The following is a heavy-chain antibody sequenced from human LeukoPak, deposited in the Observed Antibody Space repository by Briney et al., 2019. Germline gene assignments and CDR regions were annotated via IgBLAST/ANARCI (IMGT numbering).Heavy chain of an antibody. Sequence: SQTLSLTCAVSGGSISSGGYSWSWIRQNPGKGLEWIGYMYDSGSTYYNPSLESRVTISVDWSKNRFSLNLNSVTAADTAVYSCARGVWVRVRGFNWFDPWGQGTLVTVSS. D-gene: IGHD3-16*01. V-gene: IGHV4-30-2*01. CDR1: GGSISSGGYS. J-gene: IGHJ5*02. CDR2: MYDSGST. CDR3: ARGVWVRVRGFNWFDP.